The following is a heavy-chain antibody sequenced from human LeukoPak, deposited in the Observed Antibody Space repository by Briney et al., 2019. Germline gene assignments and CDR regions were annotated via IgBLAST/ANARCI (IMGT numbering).Heavy chain of an antibody. J-gene: IGHJ4*02. CDR2: IRYDGSEK. CDR3: AKANRKWELRVPFDY. D-gene: IGHD1-26*01. CDR1: GFTFSSYA. V-gene: IGHV3-30*02. Sequence: GGSLRLSCAASGFTFSSYAMHWVRQAPGKGLEWVAFIRYDGSEKYYADSVKGRFTISRDNSKNTLHLQMNSLRAEDTAVYYCAKANRKWELRVPFDYWGQGTLVTVSS.